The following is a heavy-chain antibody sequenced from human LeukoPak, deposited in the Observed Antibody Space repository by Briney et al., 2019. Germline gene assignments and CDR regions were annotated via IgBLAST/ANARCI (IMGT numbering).Heavy chain of an antibody. CDR1: GFTFSSYG. D-gene: IGHD5-18*01. Sequence: GRSLRLSCAASGFTFSSYGMHWVRQAPGKGLEWVAVISYDGSNKYYADSVKGRFTISRDNSKNTLYLQMNSLRAEDTAVYYCAKGYSYGSYWGQGTLVTVSS. CDR2: ISYDGSNK. V-gene: IGHV3-30*18. J-gene: IGHJ4*02. CDR3: AKGYSYGSY.